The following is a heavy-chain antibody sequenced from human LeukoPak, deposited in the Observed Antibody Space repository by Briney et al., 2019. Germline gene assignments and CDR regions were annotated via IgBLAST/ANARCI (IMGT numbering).Heavy chain of an antibody. CDR1: GGSIGSSSYY. CDR2: IYYSGST. J-gene: IGHJ4*02. Sequence: SQTLSLTCTVSGGSIGSSSYYWGWIRQPPGKGLEWIGSIYYSGSTYYNPSLKSRVTISVDTSKNQFSLKLSSVTAADTAVYYCAFLGYCTNGVCYTHFDYWGQGTLVTVSS. V-gene: IGHV4-39*01. CDR3: AFLGYCTNGVCYTHFDY. D-gene: IGHD2-8*01.